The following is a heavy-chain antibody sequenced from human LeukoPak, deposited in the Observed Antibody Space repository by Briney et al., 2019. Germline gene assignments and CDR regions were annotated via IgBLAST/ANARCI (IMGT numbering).Heavy chain of an antibody. D-gene: IGHD2-15*01. CDR3: ARDKPYSGAENFNY. CDR2: INPNSGAT. CDR1: GYTFIDYY. V-gene: IGHV1-2*02. Sequence: GASVKVSCKASGYTFIDYYMHWVRQAPGQGLEWMGWINPNSGATNYAQKFQGRVTMTSDTSISTAYMELSRLRSDDTAVYYCARDKPYSGAENFNYWGQGTLVTVSS. J-gene: IGHJ4*02.